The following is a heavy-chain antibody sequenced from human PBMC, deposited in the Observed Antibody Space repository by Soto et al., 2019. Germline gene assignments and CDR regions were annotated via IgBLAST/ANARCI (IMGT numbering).Heavy chain of an antibody. CDR3: ARDLAKGGGSAGFDY. CDR2: INPKSGGT. V-gene: IGHV1-2*02. Sequence: ASVKVSCKASGYTFIVYYMHWVRHAPGQGLEWMGWINPKSGGTMYPQKFQGRVTMTWDTSISTAYMALTRLRSDHTAVYYCARDLAKGGGSAGFDYWGQGTLVTVSS. J-gene: IGHJ4*02. CDR1: GYTFIVYY. D-gene: IGHD1-26*01.